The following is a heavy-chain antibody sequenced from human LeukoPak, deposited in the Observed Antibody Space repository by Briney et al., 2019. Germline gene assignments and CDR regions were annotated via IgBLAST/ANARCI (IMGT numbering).Heavy chain of an antibody. CDR2: IVPNNGGT. V-gene: IGHV1-2*02. CDR1: GYTFTGHY. J-gene: IGHJ4*02. Sequence: ASVKVSCKASGYTFTGHYIHWVRQAPGLGLEWMGWIVPNNGGTNYAQQFQGRVTMTKDTSISTAYMELTRLTSDDTAVYYCATGDVTQGNPHWGQGTLVTVSS. D-gene: IGHD4-11*01. CDR3: ATGDVTQGNPH.